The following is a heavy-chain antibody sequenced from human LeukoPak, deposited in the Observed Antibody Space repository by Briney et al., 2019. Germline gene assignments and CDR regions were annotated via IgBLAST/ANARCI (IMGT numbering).Heavy chain of an antibody. CDR3: AREGLSALGSFDY. D-gene: IGHD1-26*01. CDR1: GGSFSGYY. J-gene: IGHJ4*02. Sequence: SETLSLTCAVYGGSFSGYYWSWIRQPPGKGLEWIGEINHSGSTNYNPSLKSRVTISVDTSKNQFSLKLSSVTAADTAVYYCAREGLSALGSFDYWGQGTLVTVSS. V-gene: IGHV4-34*01. CDR2: INHSGST.